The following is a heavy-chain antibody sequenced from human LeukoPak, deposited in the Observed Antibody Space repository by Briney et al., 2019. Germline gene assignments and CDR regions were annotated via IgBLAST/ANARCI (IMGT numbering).Heavy chain of an antibody. Sequence: GGSLRLSCAASGFTISTYGMSWARQAPGKGLEWVSSISGGTTYYADSVKGRFTISRDTSKNTVYLQMNSLRAEDTAVYYCAKSVYHSGNYWGQGTLVTVSS. D-gene: IGHD3-10*01. CDR3: AKSVYHSGNY. CDR1: GFTISTYG. J-gene: IGHJ4*02. CDR2: ISGGTT. V-gene: IGHV3-23*01.